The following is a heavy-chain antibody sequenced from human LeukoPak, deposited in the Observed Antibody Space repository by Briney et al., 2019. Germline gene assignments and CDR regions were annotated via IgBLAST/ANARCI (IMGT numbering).Heavy chain of an antibody. J-gene: IGHJ3*02. CDR2: IYYSGGT. CDR3: ARESVAGINDAFDI. V-gene: IGHV4-39*07. Sequence: SETLSLTCTVSGGSISSSRYYWGWIRQPPGTGLEWMGSIYYSGGTNYNPSLKSRVTISVDTSKNQFSLKLSSVTAADTAVYYCARESVAGINDAFDIWGQGTMVTVSS. D-gene: IGHD6-19*01. CDR1: GGSISSSRYY.